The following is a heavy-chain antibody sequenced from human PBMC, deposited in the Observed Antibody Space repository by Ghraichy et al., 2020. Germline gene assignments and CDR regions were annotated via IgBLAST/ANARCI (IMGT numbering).Heavy chain of an antibody. CDR2: INHSGST. J-gene: IGHJ4*02. D-gene: IGHD2-2*01. CDR1: GGSFSGYY. Sequence: SQTLSLTCAVYGGSFSGYYWSWIRQPPGKGLEWIGEINHSGSTNYNPSLKSRVTISVDTSKNQFSLKLSSVTAADTAVYYCAREGGSGVVVPAAMPGFRNFDYWGQGTLVTVSS. CDR3: AREGGSGVVVPAAMPGFRNFDY. V-gene: IGHV4-34*01.